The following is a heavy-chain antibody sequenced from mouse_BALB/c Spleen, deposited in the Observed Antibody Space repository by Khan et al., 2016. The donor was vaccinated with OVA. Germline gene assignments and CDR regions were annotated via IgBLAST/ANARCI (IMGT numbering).Heavy chain of an antibody. J-gene: IGHJ4*01. D-gene: IGHD1-1*01. CDR1: GYTFTSYW. CDR2: IGPGSSNA. CDR3: SSENYYGISRYALGY. Sequence: DLVKPGASVKLSCKASGYTFTSYWINWIKQRPGQGLEWIGRIGPGSSNAYYNDMFKDKATLTVDTSSNTAHLHPSSPSSEDSAFYFWSSENYYGISRYALGYWGQGTSVTVSA. V-gene: IGHV1S41*01.